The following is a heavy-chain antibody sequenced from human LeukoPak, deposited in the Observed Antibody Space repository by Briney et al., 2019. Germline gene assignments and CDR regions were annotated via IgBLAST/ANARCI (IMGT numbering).Heavy chain of an antibody. V-gene: IGHV3-7*01. Sequence: PGGSLRLSCAASGFTFSDYWMNWVRQAPGKGLEWVANIRQDGGEKYYGDSVKGRFTISRDKAKNSLFLHMHSLRAEDAAVYYCARPGLTAAVGALDGMDVWGQGTTVTVSS. CDR3: ARPGLTAAVGALDGMDV. J-gene: IGHJ6*02. CDR1: GFTFSDYW. D-gene: IGHD2-2*01. CDR2: IRQDGGEK.